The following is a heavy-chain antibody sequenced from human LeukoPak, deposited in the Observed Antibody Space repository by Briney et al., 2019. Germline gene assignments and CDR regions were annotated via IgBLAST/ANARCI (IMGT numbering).Heavy chain of an antibody. Sequence: GASVKVSCKASGYTFTSYDINWVRQATGQGLEWMGWMNPNSGNTGYAQKFQGRVTMTRNTSISTAYMELSSLRSEDTAVYYCARGYGDYGYYGMDVWGQGTTDTVSS. CDR1: GYTFTSYD. J-gene: IGHJ6*02. D-gene: IGHD4-17*01. V-gene: IGHV1-8*01. CDR2: MNPNSGNT. CDR3: ARGYGDYGYYGMDV.